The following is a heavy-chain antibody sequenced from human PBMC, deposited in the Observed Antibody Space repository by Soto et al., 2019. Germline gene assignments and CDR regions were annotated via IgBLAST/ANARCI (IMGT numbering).Heavy chain of an antibody. CDR3: AAEGYSYGYVREDY. Sequence: SETLSLTCAVYGGSFSGYYWSWIRQPPGKGLEWIGEINHSGSTNYNPSLKSRVTISVDTSKNQFSLKLSSVTAADTAVYYCAAEGYSYGYVREDYWGQGTLVTVSS. D-gene: IGHD5-18*01. CDR1: GGSFSGYY. CDR2: INHSGST. J-gene: IGHJ4*02. V-gene: IGHV4-34*01.